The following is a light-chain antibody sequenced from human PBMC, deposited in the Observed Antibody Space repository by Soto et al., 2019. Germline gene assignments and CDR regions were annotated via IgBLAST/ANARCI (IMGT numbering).Light chain of an antibody. CDR1: SSYVGGYNY. CDR3: SSYTSTGTWL. J-gene: IGLJ3*02. Sequence: QSALTHPASVSGSPGQSITIYCTGTSSYVGGYNYVSWYQQHPGKAPKLMIYEVSNRPSGVSNRLSGSKSGNTASLTISGLQAEDEADYYCSSYTSTGTWLFGGGTKLTVL. CDR2: EVS. V-gene: IGLV2-14*01.